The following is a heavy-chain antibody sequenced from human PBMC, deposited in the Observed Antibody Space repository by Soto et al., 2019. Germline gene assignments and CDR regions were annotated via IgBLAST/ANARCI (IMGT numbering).Heavy chain of an antibody. CDR2: ISYDGSNK. D-gene: IGHD6-19*01. V-gene: IGHV3-30*18. J-gene: IGHJ6*02. CDR1: RFTFSSYG. CDR3: AKVLGPEMGWLMTYYYYGMDV. Sequence: GGSLRLSCSPSRFTFSSYGMHRGRPAPGKGLGWVAVISYDGSNKYYADSVKGRFTISRDNSKNTLYLQMHSLRAEDTAVYYCAKVLGPEMGWLMTYYYYGMDVWGQGTTVTVSS.